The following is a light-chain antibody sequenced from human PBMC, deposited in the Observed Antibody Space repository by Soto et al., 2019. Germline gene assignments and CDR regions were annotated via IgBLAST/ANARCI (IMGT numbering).Light chain of an antibody. J-gene: IGKJ2*01. V-gene: IGKV3-15*01. CDR2: GAS. CDR1: QSVRSD. Sequence: EIVMTQSPATLSVSPGERATVSCRASQSVRSDLAWYQQKPGQAPRLLIYGASTRATDTPARYSGSVSGTEVSGTISSLQYEDLEVYYCQQYNNWHYTFGQGTKLEIK. CDR3: QQYNNWHYT.